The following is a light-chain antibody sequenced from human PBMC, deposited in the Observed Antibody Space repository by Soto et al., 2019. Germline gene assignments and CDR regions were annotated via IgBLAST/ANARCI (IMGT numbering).Light chain of an antibody. CDR1: QSFSSN. V-gene: IGKV3-15*01. Sequence: EIVMTQSPATLSVSPGERATLSCRASQSFSSNLAWYQQKPGQAPRLLIYGASTRATGIPARFSGSGSGTEVTLTISSLQSADFAVYYCQQYNNWPQTFGQGTKVEIK. CDR2: GAS. J-gene: IGKJ1*01. CDR3: QQYNNWPQT.